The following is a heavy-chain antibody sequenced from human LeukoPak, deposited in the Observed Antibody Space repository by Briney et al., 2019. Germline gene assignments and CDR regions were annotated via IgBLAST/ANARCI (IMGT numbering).Heavy chain of an antibody. D-gene: IGHD4-17*01. CDR2: ISSSSSYI. J-gene: IGHJ4*02. CDR1: GFTFSSYS. CDR3: ARDYYGDYSDY. Sequence: GGSLRLSCAGSGFTFSSYSMNWVRQAPGKGLEWVSSISSSSSYINYGDSVKGRFTISRDNSKNTLYLQMNSLRAEDTAVYYCARDYYGDYSDYWGQGTLVTVSS. V-gene: IGHV3-21*01.